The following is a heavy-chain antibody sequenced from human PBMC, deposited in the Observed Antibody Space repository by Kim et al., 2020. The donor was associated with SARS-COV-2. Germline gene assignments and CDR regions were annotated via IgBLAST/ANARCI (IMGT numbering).Heavy chain of an antibody. V-gene: IGHV3-33*05. Sequence: GGSLRLSCAASGFTFSSYGMHWVRQAPGKGLEWVAVISYDGSNKYYADSVKGRFTISRDNSKNTLYLQMNSLRADDTAVYYCARDCARNIVATYTDAFDIWGQGTMVTVSS. J-gene: IGHJ3*02. CDR3: ARDCARNIVATYTDAFDI. D-gene: IGHD5-12*01. CDR1: GFTFSSYG. CDR2: ISYDGSNK.